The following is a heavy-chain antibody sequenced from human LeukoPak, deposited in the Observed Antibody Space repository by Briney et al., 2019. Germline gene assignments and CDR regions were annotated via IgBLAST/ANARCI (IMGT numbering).Heavy chain of an antibody. Sequence: ASVKVSCKASGYTFINFAINWGRQAPGQRPEWMGWINAGNGNTKYSQKFQGRLTITRDTSASTAYMELSSLTSEDTAVYYCARGSRAAADDYWGQGTLVTVSS. D-gene: IGHD6-13*01. CDR2: INAGNGNT. CDR3: ARGSRAAADDY. V-gene: IGHV1-3*01. J-gene: IGHJ4*02. CDR1: GYTFINFA.